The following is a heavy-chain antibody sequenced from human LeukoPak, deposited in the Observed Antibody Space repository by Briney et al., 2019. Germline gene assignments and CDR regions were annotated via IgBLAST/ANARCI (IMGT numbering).Heavy chain of an antibody. CDR3: ARAGDYYDSSGSPFDY. V-gene: IGHV1-18*01. Sequence: ASVKASCKASGYTFTSYGISWVRQAPGQGLEWMGWISAYNGNTNYAQKLQGRVTMTTDTSTSTAYMELRSLRSDDTAVYYCARAGDYYDSSGSPFDYWGQGTLVTVSS. CDR2: ISAYNGNT. J-gene: IGHJ4*02. D-gene: IGHD3-22*01. CDR1: GYTFTSYG.